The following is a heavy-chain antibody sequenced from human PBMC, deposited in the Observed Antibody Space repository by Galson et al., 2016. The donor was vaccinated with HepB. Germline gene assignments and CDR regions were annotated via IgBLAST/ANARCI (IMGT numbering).Heavy chain of an antibody. D-gene: IGHD3-10*01. CDR2: FYSGGST. CDR1: EFMISSNY. CDR3: ARDRPFGSGTSGDFDY. V-gene: IGHV3-53*01. J-gene: IGHJ4*02. Sequence: SLRLSCAVSEFMISSNYMTWVRQAPGKGLEWVSVFYSGGSTYYTDSVKGRFTISRDNSKNILYLQMNGLTAEDTAVYFCARDRPFGSGTSGDFDYWGQGTLVTVSS.